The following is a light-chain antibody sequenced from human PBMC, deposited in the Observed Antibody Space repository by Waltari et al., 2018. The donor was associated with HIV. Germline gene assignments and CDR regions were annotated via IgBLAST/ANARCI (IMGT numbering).Light chain of an antibody. CDR2: DAS. CDR1: QSVSSY. Sequence: EVVLTQSPAPLSLSPGESATLSCRASQSVSSYLLWYQQKPGQAPRLLIYDASNRSTGIPARFSGSGSGTDFTLTISSLEPEDFAVYYCQQRLTWPPITFGQGTRLEIK. V-gene: IGKV3-11*01. J-gene: IGKJ5*01. CDR3: QQRLTWPPIT.